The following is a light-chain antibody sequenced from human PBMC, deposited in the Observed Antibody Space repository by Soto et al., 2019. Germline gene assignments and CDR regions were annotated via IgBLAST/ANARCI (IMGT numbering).Light chain of an antibody. Sequence: DIQMTQSPSTLSASVGDRVTITCRASQSIGSWLAWYQQKPGKAPNLLIYKASTLEPGVPSRFSGGGSGTEFTLTISSLQPDDFATYYCQQYISNPVTFGRGTKLEIK. CDR3: QQYISNPVT. J-gene: IGKJ2*01. CDR1: QSIGSW. V-gene: IGKV1-5*03. CDR2: KAS.